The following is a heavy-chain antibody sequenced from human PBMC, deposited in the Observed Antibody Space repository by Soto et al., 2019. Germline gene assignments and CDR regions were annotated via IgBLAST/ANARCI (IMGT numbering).Heavy chain of an antibody. J-gene: IGHJ4*02. CDR2: IYWDDDK. Sequence: QITLKESGPTLVKPTQTLTLTCTFSGFSLSTSGVGGGWIRQPPGQALEGLALIYWDDDKRYSPSLKSRLTITKDTSKDQVVLTMTNMDPVDTATYYCAHVYGGYDNFDYWGQGTLVTVSS. CDR1: GFSLSTSGVG. D-gene: IGHD5-12*01. CDR3: AHVYGGYDNFDY. V-gene: IGHV2-5*02.